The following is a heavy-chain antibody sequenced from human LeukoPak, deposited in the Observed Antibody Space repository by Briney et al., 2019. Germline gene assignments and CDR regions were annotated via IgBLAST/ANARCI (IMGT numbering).Heavy chain of an antibody. CDR2: ISYDGSNK. Sequence: GGSLRLFCVASGFTFSSYAMHWVRQAPGKGLEWVAVISYDGSNKYYADSVKGRFTIPRDNSKNTLYLQMNSLRAEDTAVYYCAREGAEQAFDIWGQGIMVTVSS. D-gene: IGHD1-26*01. V-gene: IGHV3-30-3*01. CDR1: GFTFSSYA. CDR3: AREGAEQAFDI. J-gene: IGHJ3*02.